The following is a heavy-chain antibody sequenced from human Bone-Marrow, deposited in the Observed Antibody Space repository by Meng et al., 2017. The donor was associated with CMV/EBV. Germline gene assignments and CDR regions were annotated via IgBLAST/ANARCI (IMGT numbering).Heavy chain of an antibody. V-gene: IGHV4-38-2*02. CDR2: LYHTGTA. D-gene: IGHD3-3*01. CDR1: GDSVIRGFY. Sequence: GSLRLFCTVSGDSVIRGFYGGWIRQSPGKGLEWIGSLYHTGTAYYNPSLRSRVSISVDTSKNQFSLKLSSVTAADTAVYYCARNNLVLRFLEWLPRANYGMDVWGQGTTVTVSS. J-gene: IGHJ6*02. CDR3: ARNNLVLRFLEWLPRANYGMDV.